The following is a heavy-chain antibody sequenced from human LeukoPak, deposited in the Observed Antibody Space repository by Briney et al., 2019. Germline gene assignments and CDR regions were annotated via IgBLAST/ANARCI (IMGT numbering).Heavy chain of an antibody. D-gene: IGHD5-18*01. J-gene: IGHJ6*02. CDR3: AKALVDTDYYYYYGMDV. CDR2: ISYDGSNK. V-gene: IGHV3-30*18. CDR1: GFTFSSYG. Sequence: PGGSLRLSCAASGFTFSSYGMHWVRQAPGKGLEWVAVISYDGSNKYYADSVKGRFTISRDNSKNTLYLQMNSLRAEDTAVYYCAKALVDTDYYYYYGMDVWGQGTTVTVSS.